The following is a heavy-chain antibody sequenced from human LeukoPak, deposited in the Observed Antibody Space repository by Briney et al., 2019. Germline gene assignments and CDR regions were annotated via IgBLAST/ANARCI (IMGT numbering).Heavy chain of an antibody. J-gene: IGHJ4*02. CDR1: GASIRSDTYY. Sequence: SETLSLTRTVSGASIRSDTYYWNWIRQPPGKGLEWIGYISYSGNTYYNPSLESRVTISVDTSKNQFSLKLTSVTAADTAVYYCASQYSSSWYPTPFDYWGQGTLVTVSS. CDR2: ISYSGNT. CDR3: ASQYSSSWYPTPFDY. V-gene: IGHV4-30-4*01. D-gene: IGHD6-13*01.